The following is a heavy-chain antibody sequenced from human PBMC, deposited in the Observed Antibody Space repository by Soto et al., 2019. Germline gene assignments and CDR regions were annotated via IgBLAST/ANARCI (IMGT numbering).Heavy chain of an antibody. CDR2: ISGSADGT. CDR3: AKDTVGGYSFWRGYYSDALDV. J-gene: IGHJ3*01. D-gene: IGHD3-3*01. Sequence: EVKLLESGGGLAQPGGCLRRSCVGSGFSFDSYAISWVRQARGERLQWIAAISGSADGTDYAHSVRGRFTISRVNAKKTVHLQMDSLRVEDTAVYFCAKDTVGGYSFWRGYYSDALDVWGQGTLVSVS. V-gene: IGHV3-23*01. CDR1: GFSFDSYA.